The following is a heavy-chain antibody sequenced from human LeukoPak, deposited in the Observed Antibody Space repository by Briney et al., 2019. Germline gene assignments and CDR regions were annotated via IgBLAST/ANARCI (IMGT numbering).Heavy chain of an antibody. CDR3: ARAIKPPLYYYYYMDV. V-gene: IGHV4-59*01. Sequence: SETLSLTCTVSGGSIGGYYWNWIREPPGKGLEWIGYIFYSGSTNYNPSLKSRVTISVDTSRNQFSLRLSSVTAADTAVYYCARAIKPPLYYYYYMDVWGKGTTVTVSS. D-gene: IGHD1-14*01. J-gene: IGHJ6*03. CDR2: IFYSGST. CDR1: GGSIGGYY.